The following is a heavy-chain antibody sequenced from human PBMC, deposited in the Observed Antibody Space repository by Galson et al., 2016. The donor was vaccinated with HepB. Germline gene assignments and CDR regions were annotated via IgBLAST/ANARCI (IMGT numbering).Heavy chain of an antibody. J-gene: IGHJ6*02. V-gene: IGHV1-46*01. CDR2: INTRYGDT. CDR1: GFTFTNYH. CDR3: AREGRQQVGSYGMDV. D-gene: IGHD6-13*01. Sequence: SVKVSCKASGFTFTNYHIHWVRQAPGQGLEWMGIINTRYGDTRHAQKFQGRVTMSRDTSSSTVYMELSRLRSEDTAVYYCAREGRQQVGSYGMDVWGQGTTVTVSS.